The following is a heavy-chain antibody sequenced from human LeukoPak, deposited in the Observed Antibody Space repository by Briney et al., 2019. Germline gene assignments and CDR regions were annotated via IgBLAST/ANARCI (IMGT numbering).Heavy chain of an antibody. CDR1: RFSFSTYG. CDR2: INSDGSRT. J-gene: IGHJ4*02. CDR3: ARAGKTNELDY. D-gene: IGHD3-10*01. V-gene: IGHV3-74*01. Sequence: PGGSLRLSCAASRFSFSTYGVHWVRQVPGKGPVWVSRINSDGSRTIYADSVKGRFSISRDNAKNTLYLQMNSLRVDDTAVYYCARAGKTNELDYWGQGTLVTVSS.